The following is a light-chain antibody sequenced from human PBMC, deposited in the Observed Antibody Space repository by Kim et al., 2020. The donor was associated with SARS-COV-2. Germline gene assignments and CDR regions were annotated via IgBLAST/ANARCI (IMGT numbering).Light chain of an antibody. V-gene: IGLV3-19*01. J-gene: IGLJ2*01. CDR3: NSRDSNNNVL. CDR1: SLRSYY. CDR2: GKN. Sequence: SSELTQDPAVSVALGQTVRITCQGDSLRSYYATWYQQKPGQAPILVIYGKNNRPSGIPDRFSGSSSGNTASLTLTGTQAGDEADYYCNSRDSNNNVLFGG.